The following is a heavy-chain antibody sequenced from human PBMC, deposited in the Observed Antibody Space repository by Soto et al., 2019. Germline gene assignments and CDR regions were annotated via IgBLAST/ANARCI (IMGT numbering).Heavy chain of an antibody. D-gene: IGHD6-19*01. V-gene: IGHV3-33*01. Sequence: QVQLVESGGGVVQPGRSLRLSCAASGFTFSSYGMHWVRQAPGKGLEWVAVIWYDGSNKYYADSVKGRFTISRDNSKNTLYLQMNSLRAEDTAVYYCVAGPLAVYYWGQGTLVTVSS. J-gene: IGHJ4*02. CDR1: GFTFSSYG. CDR2: IWYDGSNK. CDR3: VAGPLAVYY.